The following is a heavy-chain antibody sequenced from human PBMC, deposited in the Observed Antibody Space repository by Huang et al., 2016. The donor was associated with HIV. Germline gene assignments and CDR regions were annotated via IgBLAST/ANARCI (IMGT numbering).Heavy chain of an antibody. CDR1: GFNFNNYD. J-gene: IGHJ4*02. CDR3: ARARGFLYDSTGYYSRYYFDS. D-gene: IGHD3-22*01. CDR2: MNPKSGNT. V-gene: IGHV1-8*03. Sequence: QVQLVQSGAEGKKTGASVKVSCKASGFNFNNYDFNWVRQAYGQGREWMGWMNPKSGNTGYAQKFQGRVTITRNTSITTAYMELRSLRSEDTAVYYCARARGFLYDSTGYYSRYYFDSWGQGTLVTISS.